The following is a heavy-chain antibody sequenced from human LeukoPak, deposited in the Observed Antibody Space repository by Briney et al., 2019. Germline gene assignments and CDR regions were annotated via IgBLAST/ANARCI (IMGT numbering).Heavy chain of an antibody. J-gene: IGHJ4*02. V-gene: IGHV4-38-2*02. D-gene: IGHD2-2*01. Sequence: SETLSLTCTVSGYSISSGYYWGWIRQPPGKGLEWIGSIYHSGSTYYNPSLKSRVTISVDTSKNQFSLKLSSVTAADTAVYYCARQDCSSTSCWRGRRYYFDYWGQGTLVTVSS. CDR3: ARQDCSSTSCWRGRRYYFDY. CDR1: GYSISSGYY. CDR2: IYHSGST.